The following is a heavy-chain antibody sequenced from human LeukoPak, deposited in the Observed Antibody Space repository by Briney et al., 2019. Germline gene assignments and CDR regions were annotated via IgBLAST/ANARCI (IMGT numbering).Heavy chain of an antibody. D-gene: IGHD4-17*01. CDR2: IIPIFGTA. V-gene: IGHV1-69*05. Sequence: SVKVSCKASGGTFSSYAISWVRQAPGQGLEWVGGIIPIFGTANYAQKFQGRVTITTDESTSTAYMELSSLRSEDTAVYYCAKPLVHYGDYFDYWGQGTLVTVSS. J-gene: IGHJ4*02. CDR3: AKPLVHYGDYFDY. CDR1: GGTFSSYA.